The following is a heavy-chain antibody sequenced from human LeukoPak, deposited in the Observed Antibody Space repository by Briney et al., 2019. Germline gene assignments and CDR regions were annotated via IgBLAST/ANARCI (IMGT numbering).Heavy chain of an antibody. CDR3: ARLPEFGSGWYFDY. Sequence: SETLSLTCTVSGGSTSIYYWNWIRQPPGKGLEWIGYISYTGSTNYNPSLKSRVSTSLDTSKNQFSLKLSSVTAADTAVYYCARLPEFGSGWYFDYWGQGTLVTVSS. D-gene: IGHD6-19*01. V-gene: IGHV4-59*08. J-gene: IGHJ4*02. CDR2: ISYTGST. CDR1: GGSTSIYY.